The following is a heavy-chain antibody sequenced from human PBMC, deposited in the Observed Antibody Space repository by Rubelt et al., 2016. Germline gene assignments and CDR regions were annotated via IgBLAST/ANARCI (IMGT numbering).Heavy chain of an antibody. Sequence: VQLVESGGGVVQPGRSLRLSCAASGFTFRSYAMHWVRQAPGKGLEYVSGISSNGGSTYHADSVKGRFTISRDNSKNTLYLQMGSLRAEDMAVYYCAREERGGTGTTFYFDYWGQGTLVTVSS. J-gene: IGHJ4*02. CDR3: AREERGGTGTTFYFDY. CDR2: ISSNGGST. CDR1: GFTFRSYA. V-gene: IGHV3-64*07. D-gene: IGHD1-1*01.